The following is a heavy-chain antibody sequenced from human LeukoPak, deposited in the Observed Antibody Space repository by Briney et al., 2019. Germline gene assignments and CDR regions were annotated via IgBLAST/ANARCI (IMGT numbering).Heavy chain of an antibody. CDR2: ISADGAGR. CDR3: ARIITAAGSDY. CDR1: GFTFSSYA. V-gene: IGHV3-23*01. D-gene: IGHD2-15*01. J-gene: IGHJ4*02. Sequence: GGSLRLSCAASGFTFSSYAMSWVRQAPGRGLEWVSSISADGAGRYYADSVKGRFIISRDNSRNTLYMQMISLRAEDTAVYYCARIITAAGSDYWGQGTVVTVSS.